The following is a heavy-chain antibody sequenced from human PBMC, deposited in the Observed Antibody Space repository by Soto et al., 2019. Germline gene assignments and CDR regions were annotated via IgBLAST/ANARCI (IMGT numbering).Heavy chain of an antibody. J-gene: IGHJ6*02. V-gene: IGHV1-18*01. CDR2: ISAYNGNT. CDR1: GYTFTSYG. CDR3: AREGITGTTYNYYYGMDV. Sequence: ASVKVSCKASGYTFTSYGISWVRQAPGQGLEWMGWISAYNGNTNYAQKLQGRVTMTTDTSTSTAYMELRGLRSDDTAVYYCAREGITGTTYNYYYGMDVWGQGTTVTVSS. D-gene: IGHD1-20*01.